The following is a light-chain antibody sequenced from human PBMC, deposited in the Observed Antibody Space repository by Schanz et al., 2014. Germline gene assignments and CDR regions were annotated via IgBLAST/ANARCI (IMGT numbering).Light chain of an antibody. CDR3: SSFRYSATQYGTQ. J-gene: IGLJ2*01. V-gene: IGLV2-14*01. CDR2: DVS. CDR1: SSDVGRYNS. Sequence: QSALTQPASVSGSPGQSITISCTGTSSDVGRYNSVSWYQVHAGKAPKLLIYDVSSRPSGVSDRFSGSKAGNTASLTISGLQQDDEADYYCSSFRYSATQYGTQFGGGTKLTVL.